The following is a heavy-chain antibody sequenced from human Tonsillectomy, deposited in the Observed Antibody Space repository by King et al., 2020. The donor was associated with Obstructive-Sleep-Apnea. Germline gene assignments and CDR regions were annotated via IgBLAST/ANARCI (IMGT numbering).Heavy chain of an antibody. CDR2: IYYSGST. V-gene: IGHV4-59*01. CDR3: ARGGIAVAGVFFDY. J-gene: IGHJ4*02. Sequence: QLQESGPGLVKPSETLSLTCTVSGGSISSYYWSWIRQPPGKGLEWIGYIYYSGSTNYNPSLKSRVTISVDTSKNQFSLKLSSVTAADKAVYYCARGGIAVAGVFFDYWGQGTLVTVSS. D-gene: IGHD6-19*01. CDR1: GGSISSYY.